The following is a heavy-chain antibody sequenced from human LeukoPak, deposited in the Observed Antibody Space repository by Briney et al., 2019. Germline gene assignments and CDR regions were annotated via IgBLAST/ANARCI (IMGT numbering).Heavy chain of an antibody. V-gene: IGHV4-39*01. D-gene: IGHD1-1*01. CDR3: ARIRYSENIDY. CDR1: GGSISSSSYY. CDR2: IYYSGST. J-gene: IGHJ4*02. Sequence: SETLSLTCTVSGGSISSSSYYWGWIRQPPGKGLEWIGSIYYSGSTYYNPSLRSRVTISVDTSKNQFSLKLSSVTAADTAVYYCARIRYSENIDYWGQGTLVTVSS.